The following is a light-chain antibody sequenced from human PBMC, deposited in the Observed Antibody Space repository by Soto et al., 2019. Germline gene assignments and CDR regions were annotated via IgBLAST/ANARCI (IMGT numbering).Light chain of an antibody. CDR2: GAS. CDR3: KQYGSSPWT. CDR1: QSVSSNY. Sequence: EIVMTQSPATLSVSPGERATLSCRASQSVSSNYLAWYQQKPGQAPRPLIYGASSRATGIPDRFSGSGAGTDFTLTISRLESEDFAVYYCKQYGSSPWTFGQGTKVDIK. J-gene: IGKJ1*01. V-gene: IGKV3-20*01.